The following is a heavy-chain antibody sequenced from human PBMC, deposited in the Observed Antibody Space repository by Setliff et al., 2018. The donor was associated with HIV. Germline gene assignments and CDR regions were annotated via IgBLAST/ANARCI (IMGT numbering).Heavy chain of an antibody. D-gene: IGHD5-12*01. J-gene: IGHJ4*02. CDR2: IIPSLGTA. Sequence: SVKVSCKSSGDTFTGYTITWVRQAPGQGLEWVGGIIPSLGTANYAQRFQGRVTFTADASTSTVYMELSSLRSEDTGMYYCARDAGYSGSAWNYWGQGTLVTVSS. V-gene: IGHV1-69*13. CDR1: GDTFTGYT. CDR3: ARDAGYSGSAWNY.